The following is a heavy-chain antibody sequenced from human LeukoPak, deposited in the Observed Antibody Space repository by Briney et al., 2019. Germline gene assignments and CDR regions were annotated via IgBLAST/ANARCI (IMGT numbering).Heavy chain of an antibody. D-gene: IGHD5-18*01. CDR2: ITPSSYA. V-gene: IGHV3-48*03. J-gene: IGHJ4*02. CDR1: GFTFRTYE. CDR3: ARDLTAPRVYFDL. Sequence: GGSVRLSCAASGFTFRTYEMNWVRQAPGKGLEWISHITPSSYAYYADSVKGRFTVSRDNAKNSLSLQMNSLRAEDTAIYYCARDLTAPRVYFDLWGQGTLVTVSS.